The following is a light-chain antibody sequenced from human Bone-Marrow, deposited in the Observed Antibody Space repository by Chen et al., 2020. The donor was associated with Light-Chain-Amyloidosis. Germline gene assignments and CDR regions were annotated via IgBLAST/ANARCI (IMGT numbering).Light chain of an antibody. Sequence: DIQMTQSPSSLSAFVGDRVTITCRASRDIGTYLNWYKYKPGKIPNLLIYGASSLLSGVPSRFSGSGSGTDFTLTIASLQPEDFATYYCQQSHSIPRTFGQGTKLDI. CDR1: RDIGTY. V-gene: IGKV1-39*01. J-gene: IGKJ2*01. CDR2: GAS. CDR3: QQSHSIPRT.